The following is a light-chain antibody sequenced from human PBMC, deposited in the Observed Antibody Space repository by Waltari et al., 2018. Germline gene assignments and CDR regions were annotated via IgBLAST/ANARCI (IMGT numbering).Light chain of an antibody. CDR1: SSDVCGYNY. CDR3: NSYTSSSTSYVV. V-gene: IGLV2-14*01. CDR2: GVS. J-gene: IGLJ2*01. Sequence: QSALTQPASVSGSPGQSITISCTGTSSDVCGYNYVSWYQQHPGKAPKLMIYGVSRRPSGVSNRFSGSKSGNTASLTISGLQAEDEADYYCNSYTSSSTSYVVFGGGTKLTVL.